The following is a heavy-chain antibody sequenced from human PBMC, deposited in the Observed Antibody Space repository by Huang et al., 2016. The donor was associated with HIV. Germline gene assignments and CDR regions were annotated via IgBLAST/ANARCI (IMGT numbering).Heavy chain of an antibody. CDR3: TRLAAVDGRVAYFDK. CDR2: IYPSDSDT. CDR1: GSIFTANW. V-gene: IGHV5-51*01. D-gene: IGHD6-19*01. J-gene: IGHJ4*02. Sequence: EVQLEQSAAEVKKPGDSLKISCQTSGSIFTANWIGWVRQVPGKGLEAMAIIYPSDSDTVYNPSFEGQVTISADKSIKTAYLQWTSLKTSDTAMYFCTRLAAVDGRVAYFDKWGQGTLITVSP.